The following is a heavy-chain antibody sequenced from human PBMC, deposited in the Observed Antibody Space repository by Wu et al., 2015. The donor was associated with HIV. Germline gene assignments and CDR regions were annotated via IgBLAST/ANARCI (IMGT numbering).Heavy chain of an antibody. D-gene: IGHD1-26*01. J-gene: IGHJ4*02. CDR2: IIPVFGTT. CDR1: GGTFSSYA. Sequence: QVQLVQSGAEVKKPGSSVKVSCKASGGTFSSYAFNWVRQAPGQGLEWMGGIIPVFGTTNYAQKFQGRVTITADQSTSTAYMELSSLRSGDTAIYYCARTPSISYYLHYVDYWGQGTLVTVSS. CDR3: ARTPSISYYLHYVDY. V-gene: IGHV1-69*12.